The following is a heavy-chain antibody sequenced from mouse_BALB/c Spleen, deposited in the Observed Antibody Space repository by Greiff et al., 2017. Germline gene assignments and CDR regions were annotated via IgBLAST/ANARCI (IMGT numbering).Heavy chain of an antibody. D-gene: IGHD2-3*01. Sequence: VQLQQSGPELVKPGASVKISCKASGYTFTDYNMHWVKQSHGKSLEWIGYIYPYNGGTGYNQKFKSKATLTVDNSSSTAYMELRSLTSEDSAVYYCARDGYGRDWYFDVWGAGTTVTVSS. J-gene: IGHJ1*01. CDR2: IYPYNGGT. V-gene: IGHV1S29*02. CDR1: GYTFTDYN. CDR3: ARDGYGRDWYFDV.